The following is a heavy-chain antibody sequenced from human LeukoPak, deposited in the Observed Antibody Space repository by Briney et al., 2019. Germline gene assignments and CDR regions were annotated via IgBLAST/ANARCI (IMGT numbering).Heavy chain of an antibody. J-gene: IGHJ4*02. CDR3: ARYCTSTTCILRGFDY. D-gene: IGHD2-2*01. CDR1: GYSFTSGHY. CDR2: IYHTGSA. Sequence: SETLSLTCSGSGYSFTSGHYWGWIRQPPGKGLEWIANIYHTGSAHYNPSLKSRVTISVDTSKNQFSLKLSSVTAADTAVYYCARYCTSTTCILRGFDYWGQGTLVTVSS. V-gene: IGHV4-38-2*01.